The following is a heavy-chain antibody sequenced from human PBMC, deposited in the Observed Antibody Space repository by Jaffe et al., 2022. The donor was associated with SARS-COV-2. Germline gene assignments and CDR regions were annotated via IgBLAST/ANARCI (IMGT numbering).Heavy chain of an antibody. CDR2: INTNTGNP. CDR3: ARDFVFLGYYDILTGYSPGVGYYYMDV. J-gene: IGHJ6*03. V-gene: IGHV7-4-1*02. Sequence: QVQLVQSGSELKKPGASVKVSCKASGYTFTSYAMNWVRQAPGQGLEWMGWINTNTGNPTYAQGFTGRFVFSLDTSVSTAYLQISSLKAEDTAVYYCARDFVFLGYYDILTGYSPGVGYYYMDVWGKGTTVTVSS. D-gene: IGHD3-9*01. CDR1: GYTFTSYA.